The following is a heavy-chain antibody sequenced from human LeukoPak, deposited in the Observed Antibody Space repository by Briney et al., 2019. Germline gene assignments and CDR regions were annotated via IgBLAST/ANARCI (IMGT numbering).Heavy chain of an antibody. J-gene: IGHJ4*02. Sequence: PSETLSLTCTVSGGSISSSTYYWGWIRQPPGKGLEWIGTINYSGSTFYNPSLKSRVTISVDTSKNQFSLMLNPVTAADTALYFCARARLSIVRGITNFDYWGQGTVVTVSS. CDR2: INYSGST. CDR3: ARARLSIVRGITNFDY. V-gene: IGHV4-39*01. D-gene: IGHD3-10*01. CDR1: GGSISSSTYY.